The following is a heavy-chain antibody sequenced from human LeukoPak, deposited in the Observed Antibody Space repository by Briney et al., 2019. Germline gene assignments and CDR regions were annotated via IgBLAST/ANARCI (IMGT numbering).Heavy chain of an antibody. CDR1: GGSFSGYY. CDR2: ISHSGST. D-gene: IGHD3-10*01. V-gene: IGHV4-34*01. CDR3: ARGPMGPDRSRWFDP. J-gene: IGHJ5*02. Sequence: PSETLSLTCAVYGGSFSGYYWSWIRQPPGKGLEWIGEISHSGSTNYNPSLKSRVTISVDTSKNQFSLKLSSVTAADTAVYYCARGPMGPDRSRWFDPWGQGTLVTVSS.